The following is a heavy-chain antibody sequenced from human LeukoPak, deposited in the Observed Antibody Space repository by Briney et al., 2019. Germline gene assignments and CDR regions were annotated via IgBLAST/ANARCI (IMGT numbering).Heavy chain of an antibody. V-gene: IGHV1-69*13. D-gene: IGHD3-3*01. CDR2: IIPIFGTA. Sequence: VASVKVSCKASGGTFSNYAISWVRQAPGQGLEWMGGIIPIFGTANYAQKFQGRVTITADESTSTAYMELSSLRSEDTAVYYCARARYDFWSGYAWFDPWGQGTLVTVSS. CDR3: ARARYDFWSGYAWFDP. J-gene: IGHJ5*02. CDR1: GGTFSNYA.